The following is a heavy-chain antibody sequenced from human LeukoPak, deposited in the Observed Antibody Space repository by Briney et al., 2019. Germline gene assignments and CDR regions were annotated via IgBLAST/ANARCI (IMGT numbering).Heavy chain of an antibody. CDR1: GYSFTNYW. J-gene: IGHJ4*02. Sequence: GESLKISWNVSGYSFTNYWIAWVRQMPGKGLEFMAIIYPRDSDARYSPSFQGQVTISVDKSISIAYLQWSSLQASDTAVYYCARNVDTHFDYWGQGTLVTISS. CDR3: ARNVDTHFDY. D-gene: IGHD5-18*01. V-gene: IGHV5-51*01. CDR2: IYPRDSDA.